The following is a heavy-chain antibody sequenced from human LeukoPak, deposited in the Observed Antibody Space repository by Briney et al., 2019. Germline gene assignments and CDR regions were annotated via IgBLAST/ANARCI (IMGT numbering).Heavy chain of an antibody. CDR1: GYTFTAYY. V-gene: IGHV1-2*02. J-gene: IGHJ4*02. D-gene: IGHD3-3*01. Sequence: ASVEVSCKSSGYTFTAYYIHWVRLAPGHGLEWMGWINPKSGETKFAQNLQGRVGMTSDSSTSTASMELSRLTSDDTAVYYCARSIKFYDYWTHFDYWGQGTLVTVSS. CDR3: ARSIKFYDYWTHFDY. CDR2: INPKSGET.